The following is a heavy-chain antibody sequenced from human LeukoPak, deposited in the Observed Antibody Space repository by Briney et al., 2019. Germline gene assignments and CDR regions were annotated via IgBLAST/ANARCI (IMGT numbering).Heavy chain of an antibody. V-gene: IGHV4-31*03. CDR2: ASYSGGT. CDR3: ATAEWEYFYFDS. CDR1: GGSVTGGGYY. J-gene: IGHJ4*02. Sequence: PSETLSLTCSVSGGSVTGGGYYWSWIRQHPGKGLEWIGFASYSGGTYYNPSLMGRITISVDRSQNQFSLRMRDVTAADTAVYFCATAEWEYFYFDSWGQGALVAVSS. D-gene: IGHD1-26*01.